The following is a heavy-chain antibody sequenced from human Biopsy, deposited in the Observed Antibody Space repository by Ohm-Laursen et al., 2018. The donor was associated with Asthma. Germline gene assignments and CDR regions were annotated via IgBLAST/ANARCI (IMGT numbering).Heavy chain of an antibody. CDR1: GFAVSRDH. CDR3: ARGDSSNWSHYYFDY. J-gene: IGHJ4*02. CDR2: IYSGGTS. V-gene: IGHV3-53*01. Sequence: SLRLSCAASGFAVSRDHMFWVRQAPGKGLEWVSVIYSGGTSHTTDSVRGRFTISRDYSKNTLYLQMHSLRAEDTAVYYCARGDSSNWSHYYFDYWGQGTLVTVSS. D-gene: IGHD3-22*01.